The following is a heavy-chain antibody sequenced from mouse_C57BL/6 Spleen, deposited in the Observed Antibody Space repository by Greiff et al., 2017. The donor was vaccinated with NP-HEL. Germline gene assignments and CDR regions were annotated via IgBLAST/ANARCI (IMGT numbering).Heavy chain of an antibody. Sequence: VQLQESGPELVKPGASVKISCKASGYAFSSSWMNWVKQRPGKGLEWIGRIYPGDGDTNYNGQFKGKATLTADKSSSTAYMQLSSLTSEDSAVYFCARRSSGYYAMDYWGQGTSVTVSS. V-gene: IGHV1-82*01. J-gene: IGHJ4*01. CDR1: GYAFSSSW. CDR3: ARRSSGYYAMDY. D-gene: IGHD3-2*02. CDR2: IYPGDGDT.